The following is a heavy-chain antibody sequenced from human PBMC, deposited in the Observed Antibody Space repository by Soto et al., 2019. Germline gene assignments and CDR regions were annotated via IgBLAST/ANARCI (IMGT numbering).Heavy chain of an antibody. Sequence: QLQLQESGPGLVKPSETLSLTCSVSGGSISSISYFWGWIRQPPGKGLEWIGSIYYSGGTYYNPSLKSRVTVSVDTSKTQFSLKLSSVTAADTAVYYCARHPSDFWFDPWGQGTLVTVSS. V-gene: IGHV4-39*01. J-gene: IGHJ5*02. CDR1: GGSISSISYF. CDR2: IYYSGGT. D-gene: IGHD2-21*02. CDR3: ARHPSDFWFDP.